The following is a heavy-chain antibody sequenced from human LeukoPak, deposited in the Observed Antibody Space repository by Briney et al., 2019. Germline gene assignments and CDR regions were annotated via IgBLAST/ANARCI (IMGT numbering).Heavy chain of an antibody. J-gene: IGHJ4*02. D-gene: IGHD1-26*01. CDR3: AKQEGALIQNWCFDH. Sequence: PGGSLRLSCGASGFTFRDFAMSWVRLAPGKGLEWVSSIEKDASRAYYAYSVRGRFTVSRDNSKNTLYLQMSSLRVEDTALYYCAKQEGALIQNWCFDHWGLGTLVTVSS. CDR2: IEKDASRA. CDR1: GFTFRDFA. V-gene: IGHV3-23*03.